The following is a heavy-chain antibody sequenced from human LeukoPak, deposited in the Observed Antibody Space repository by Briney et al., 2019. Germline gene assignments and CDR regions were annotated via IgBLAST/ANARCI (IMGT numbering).Heavy chain of an antibody. CDR2: IYYSGST. V-gene: IGHV4-39*01. Sequence: MASETLSLTCTVSGGSISSSSYYWGWIRQPPGKGLEWIGSIYYSGSTYYNPSLKSRVTISVDTSKNQFSLKLSSVTAADTAIYYCARQGNWNLDYWGQGTLVTVSS. CDR3: ARQGNWNLDY. D-gene: IGHD1-1*01. CDR1: GGSISSSSYY. J-gene: IGHJ4*02.